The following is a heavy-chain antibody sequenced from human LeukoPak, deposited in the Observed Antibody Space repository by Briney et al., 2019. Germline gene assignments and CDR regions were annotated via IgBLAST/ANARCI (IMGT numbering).Heavy chain of an antibody. J-gene: IGHJ4*02. V-gene: IGHV4-59*01. CDR3: ASYSNSWYYFDY. CDR2: MYYSGNS. Sequence: SETLSLTCTVSGGSITSYYWSWIRQPPGKGLEWIGYMYYSGNSYYNPSLKSRVTISVDTSKDQFSLKLSSMTAADTAVYYCASYSNSWYYFDYWGQGTLVTVSS. D-gene: IGHD6-13*01. CDR1: GGSITSYY.